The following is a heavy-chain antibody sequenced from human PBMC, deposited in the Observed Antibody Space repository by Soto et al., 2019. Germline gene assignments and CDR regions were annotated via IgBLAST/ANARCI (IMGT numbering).Heavy chain of an antibody. CDR2: ISAYNGNT. V-gene: IGHV1-18*01. Sequence: QVQLVQSGAEVKKPGASVKVSCKASGYTFTSYGISWVRQAPGQGLEWMGWISAYNGNTNYAQKLQGRVTMTTDTSTSTAYMELRXLXXXXXXXXXXXXXXXXXXXXNDYWGQGTLVTVSS. J-gene: IGHJ4*02. CDR3: XXXXXXXXXXNDY. CDR1: GYTFTSYG.